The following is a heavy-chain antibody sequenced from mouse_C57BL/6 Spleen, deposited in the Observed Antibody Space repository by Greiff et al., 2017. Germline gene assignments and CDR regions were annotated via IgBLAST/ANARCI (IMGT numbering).Heavy chain of an antibody. CDR3: ASPLITTVVATDYAMDY. CDR1: GYTFTSYW. V-gene: IGHV1-72*01. D-gene: IGHD1-1*01. J-gene: IGHJ4*01. CDR2: IDPNSGGN. Sequence: VQLQQPGAELVKPGASVKLSCKASGYTFTSYWMHWVKQRPGRGLEWIGRIDPNSGGNKYNEKFKSKATLTVDKPSSTAYMQLSSLTSEDSAVYYCASPLITTVVATDYAMDYWGQGTSVTVSS.